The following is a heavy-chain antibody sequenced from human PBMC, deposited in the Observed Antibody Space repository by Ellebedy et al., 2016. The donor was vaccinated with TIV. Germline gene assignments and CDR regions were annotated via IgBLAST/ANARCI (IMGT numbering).Heavy chain of an antibody. J-gene: IGHJ4*02. CDR1: GFTVSGYW. V-gene: IGHV3-74*01. D-gene: IGHD3-9*01. Sequence: GESLKISCAASGFTVSGYWMHWVRQAPGEGLVWLSRINTDGSSKSYAGLVEGRFTTSRDNAKNTVYLQIDRLRAEDTAVYSCARESFRYFDWDLWGQGTPVTVSS. CDR3: ARESFRYFDWDL. CDR2: INTDGSSK.